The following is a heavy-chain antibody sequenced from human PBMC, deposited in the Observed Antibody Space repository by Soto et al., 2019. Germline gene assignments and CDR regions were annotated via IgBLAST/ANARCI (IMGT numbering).Heavy chain of an antibody. J-gene: IGHJ6*01. V-gene: IGHV1-18*04. CDR3: VRDRWTTDRCYTHHFEV. CDR1: GYTFSSYG. CDR2: ISAHTGNT. D-gene: IGHD3-16*02. Sequence: ASVKVSCKSSGYTFSSYGVSWVRQAPGQGLEWLGWISAHTGNTKQAQKFEDRVTLTTEASTTTAYMELRSVRSDDTAVYYCVRDRWTTDRCYTHHFEVWGQGTTVNVSS.